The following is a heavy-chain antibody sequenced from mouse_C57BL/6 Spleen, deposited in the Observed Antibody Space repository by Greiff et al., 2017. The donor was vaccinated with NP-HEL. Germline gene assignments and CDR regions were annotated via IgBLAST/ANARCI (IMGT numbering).Heavy chain of an antibody. J-gene: IGHJ2*01. CDR3: VRDRDGNYFDY. CDR1: GYSITSGYY. CDR2: ISYDGSN. Sequence: DVKLQESGPGLVKPSQSLSLTCSVTGYSITSGYYWNWIRQFPGNKLEWMGYISYDGSNNYNPSLKNRISITRDTSKNQFFLKLNSVTTEDTATYYCVRDRDGNYFDYWGQGTTLTVSS. D-gene: IGHD2-1*01. V-gene: IGHV3-6*01.